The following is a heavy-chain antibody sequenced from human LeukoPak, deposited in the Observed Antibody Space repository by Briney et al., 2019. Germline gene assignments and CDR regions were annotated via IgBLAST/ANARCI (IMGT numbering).Heavy chain of an antibody. V-gene: IGHV1-2*06. J-gene: IGHJ6*03. Sequence: ASVKVSCKASGYTFVAYYMHWVRQAPGQGLEWMGRINPNSGGTNYAQKFQGRVTMTRDTSISTAYMELSRLRSDDTAVYYCARGTRGDGYDIYYMDVWGKGTTVTVSS. CDR3: ARGTRGDGYDIYYMDV. CDR2: INPNSGGT. D-gene: IGHD5-24*01. CDR1: GYTFVAYY.